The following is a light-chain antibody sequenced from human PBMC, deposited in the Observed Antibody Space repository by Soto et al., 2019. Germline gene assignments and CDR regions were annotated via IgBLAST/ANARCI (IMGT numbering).Light chain of an antibody. Sequence: DIQMTQPPSSLSASVGDRVTITCRASRDSANYLAWYQQKPGKVPQLLIYGASTLQSGVPSRYSGRGSGTDFTLTISSLQPEDVVTYYCQTSNSYPFTFGPGTKVNIK. CDR1: RDSANY. J-gene: IGKJ3*01. CDR2: GAS. V-gene: IGKV1-27*01. CDR3: QTSNSYPFT.